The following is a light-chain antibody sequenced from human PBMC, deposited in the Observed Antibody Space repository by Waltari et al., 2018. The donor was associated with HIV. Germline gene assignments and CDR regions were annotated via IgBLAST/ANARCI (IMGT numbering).Light chain of an antibody. CDR3: QVADSSGTYV. J-gene: IGLJ1*01. Sequence: SYDLTQPPSVSVSPGQTARTPCPGAELSKRYVYWYQQKPGQAPVMVIYRDHERPSGIPERFSGSSSETTVTLSISGVQAEDEADYYCQVADSSGTYVFGTGTKVTVL. V-gene: IGLV3-25*03. CDR1: ELSKRY. CDR2: RDH.